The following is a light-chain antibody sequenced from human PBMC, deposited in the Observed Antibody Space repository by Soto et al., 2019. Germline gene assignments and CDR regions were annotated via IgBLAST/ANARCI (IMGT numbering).Light chain of an antibody. CDR2: GAS. J-gene: IGKJ4*01. CDR1: ETISHY. V-gene: IGKV1-39*01. CDR3: QQSSSTPLT. Sequence: HMTQYTSSLSASVGDRVTITCLASETISHYLNWYQQKPGKAPKLLIYGASKLDSGVPSRFSGSGSGTDFTLTITSLQTEDFATYYCQQSSSTPLTFGGGTKLDIK.